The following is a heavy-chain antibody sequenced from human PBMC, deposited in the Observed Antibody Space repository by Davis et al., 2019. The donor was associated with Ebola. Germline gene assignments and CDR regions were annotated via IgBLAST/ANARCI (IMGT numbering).Heavy chain of an antibody. CDR2: ISGGGDTT. Sequence: PGGSLRLSCAASGFTFGSHVMSWVRQTPGRGLEWISAISGGGDTTNDADSVRGRFTVSRENSKNTLYLQMNSLRAEDTAVYYCARGPYFWSPYYTLAGAFDYWGRGTLVTVSS. CDR3: ARGPYFWSPYYTLAGAFDY. J-gene: IGHJ4*02. D-gene: IGHD3-3*01. V-gene: IGHV3-23*01. CDR1: GFTFGSHV.